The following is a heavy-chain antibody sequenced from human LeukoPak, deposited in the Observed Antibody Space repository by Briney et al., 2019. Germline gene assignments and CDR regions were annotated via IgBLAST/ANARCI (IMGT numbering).Heavy chain of an antibody. D-gene: IGHD4-17*01. CDR1: GFTFSSYG. Sequence: GGSLRLSCAASGFTFSSYGMHWVRQAPGKGLEWVAVIWYDGSNKYYADFVKGRFTISRDNSKNTLYLQMNSLRAEDTAVYYCARDGDSGDAFDIWGQGTMVTVSS. V-gene: IGHV3-33*01. CDR2: IWYDGSNK. CDR3: ARDGDSGDAFDI. J-gene: IGHJ3*02.